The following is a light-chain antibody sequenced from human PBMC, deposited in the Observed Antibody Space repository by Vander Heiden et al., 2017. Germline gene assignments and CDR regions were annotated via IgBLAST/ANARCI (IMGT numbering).Light chain of an antibody. J-gene: IGKJ5*01. Sequence: DIQMTQSPSTLSASVGDRVTITCRASQSISSWLAWYQQKPEKAPKLLLYKASTLESGVPSRFSGSGSGTEFTRTISSLQPDDFATYYCQQYNKYPITFAQGTRLEIK. CDR1: QSISSW. CDR3: QQYNKYPIT. CDR2: KAS. V-gene: IGKV1-5*03.